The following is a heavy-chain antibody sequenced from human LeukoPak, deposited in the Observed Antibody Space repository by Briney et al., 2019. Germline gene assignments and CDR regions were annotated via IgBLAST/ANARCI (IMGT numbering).Heavy chain of an antibody. J-gene: IGHJ4*02. Sequence: PGGSLRLSCAASGFTFSSYGMHWVRQAPGKGLEWVAFIRYDGSNKYYADSVKGRFTISRDNSNNTLYLQMNSLRAGHTAVYYCAKDLEYYYGSGSYFGDYWGQGNLVTVSS. CDR3: AKDLEYYYGSGSYFGDY. CDR1: GFTFSSYG. D-gene: IGHD3-10*01. V-gene: IGHV3-30*02. CDR2: IRYDGSNK.